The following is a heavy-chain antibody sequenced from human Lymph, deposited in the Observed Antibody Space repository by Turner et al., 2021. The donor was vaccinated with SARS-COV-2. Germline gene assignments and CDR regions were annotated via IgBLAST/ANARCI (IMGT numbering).Heavy chain of an antibody. J-gene: IGHJ6*02. Sequence: EVQLVESGGGLVQPGGSLRLSCAASGFTFSSYSMNWVRQAPGKGLELSSYISISSSTIYYADSVKGRFTISRDNAKNSLYLQMNSLRDEDTAVYYCARDRGGYGAYYYGMDVWGQGTTVTVSS. CDR3: ARDRGGYGAYYYGMDV. CDR2: ISISSSTI. V-gene: IGHV3-48*02. D-gene: IGHD2-15*01. CDR1: GFTFSSYS.